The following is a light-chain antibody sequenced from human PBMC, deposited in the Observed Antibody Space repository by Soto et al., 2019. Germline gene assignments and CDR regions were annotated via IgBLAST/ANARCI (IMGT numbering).Light chain of an antibody. J-gene: IGKJ1*01. CDR1: QSVSSN. V-gene: IGKV3-15*01. CDR2: GAS. Sequence: EIVMTQSPSTLSVSPGETATLSCRASQSVSSNSAWYQQKPGQAPMLLIYGASTSATGIPARFSSSGSGTEFTLTISSLQSEDFAVDYYQQYYNWSWTVGQGTKVEIK. CDR3: QQYYNWSWT.